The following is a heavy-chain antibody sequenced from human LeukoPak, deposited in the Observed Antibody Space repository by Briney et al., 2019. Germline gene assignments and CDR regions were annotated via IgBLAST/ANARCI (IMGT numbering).Heavy chain of an antibody. D-gene: IGHD3-16*01. V-gene: IGHV4-61*05. J-gene: IGHJ6*02. CDR3: ARHGVSTARRVDV. CDR1: GGSISSGDYY. CDR2: IFYSATT. Sequence: SSETLSLTCTVSGGSISSGDYYWGWIRQPRGKGLEWIGYIFYSATTNYNPSLKSRLIISVDTSKNQFSLKLTSVTAADTAVYYCARHGVSTARRVDVWGQGTTVTVSS.